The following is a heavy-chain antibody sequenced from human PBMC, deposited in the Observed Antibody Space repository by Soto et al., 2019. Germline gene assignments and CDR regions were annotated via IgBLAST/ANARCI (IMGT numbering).Heavy chain of an antibody. CDR3: AKDIEWLRSGFVY. J-gene: IGHJ4*02. D-gene: IGHD5-12*01. CDR1: GFTFSSYG. V-gene: IGHV3-30*18. Sequence: QVQLVESGGGVVQPGRSLRLSCAASGFTFSSYGMHWVRQAPGKGLEWVAVISYDGSNKYYADSVKGRFTISRDNSKNTLYLQMNSLRAEDTAVYYCAKDIEWLRSGFVYWGQGTLVTVSS. CDR2: ISYDGSNK.